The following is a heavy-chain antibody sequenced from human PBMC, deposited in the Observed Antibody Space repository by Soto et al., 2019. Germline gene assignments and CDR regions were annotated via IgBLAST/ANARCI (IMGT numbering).Heavy chain of an antibody. CDR3: ARSSKSAFDI. CDR1: GGSISTYY. V-gene: IGHV4-59*08. Sequence: SETLSLTCAVSGGSISTYYWSWIRQPPGKGLEWIGHIYYSGSTNYNPSLRSGITISIDTSKNQFSLRLNSVTASDTAVYYCARSSKSAFDIWGQGTKVT. CDR2: IYYSGST. J-gene: IGHJ3*02.